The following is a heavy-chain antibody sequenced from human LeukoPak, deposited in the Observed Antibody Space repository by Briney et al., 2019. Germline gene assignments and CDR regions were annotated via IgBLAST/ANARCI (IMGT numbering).Heavy chain of an antibody. CDR3: TTDPQYYYYYNIDV. CDR2: IKSKTDGGTR. J-gene: IGHJ6*02. V-gene: IGHV3-15*01. D-gene: IGHD2/OR15-2a*01. CDR1: GFTFNNVW. Sequence: GGSLRLSCAASGFTFNNVWMSWVRQAPGKGLEWVGRIKSKTDGGTRDYAAPVKGRFTIARDDSKNTLYLQMNSLKTEDTAMYYCTTDPQYYYYYNIDVWGQGTTVTVSS.